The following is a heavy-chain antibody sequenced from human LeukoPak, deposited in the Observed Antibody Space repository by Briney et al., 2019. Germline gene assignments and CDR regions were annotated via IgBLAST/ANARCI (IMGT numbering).Heavy chain of an antibody. CDR3: AKAVAATGHYYFGMDV. D-gene: IGHD6-19*01. J-gene: IGHJ6*02. Sequence: GGSLRLSWTASALTLSSDGMHWVRQAPGKGLGWVAVIWIDGSNKYYEDYVKGRLTISRDNSNSTLYLQMDSLRAEDTAVDYCAKAVAATGHYYFGMDVWGQGTTVTVSS. CDR1: ALTLSSDG. CDR2: IWIDGSNK. V-gene: IGHV3-33*06.